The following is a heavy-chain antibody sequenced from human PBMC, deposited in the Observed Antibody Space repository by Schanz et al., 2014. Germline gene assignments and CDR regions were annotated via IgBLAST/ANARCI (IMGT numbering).Heavy chain of an antibody. CDR2: VSSYDTTV. CDR1: GFTFADYY. CDR3: ARGRSLGWCDY. J-gene: IGHJ4*02. D-gene: IGHD2-21*01. V-gene: IGHV3-11*04. Sequence: QVQLLESGGGLFKPGGSLRLSCAGSGFTFADYYMTWIRQAPGKGLEWISYVSSYDTTVSYADSVKGRFAISRDNAKNAVYLQMHSLRAEDTAVYYGARGRSLGWCDYWGQGTLVTVSS.